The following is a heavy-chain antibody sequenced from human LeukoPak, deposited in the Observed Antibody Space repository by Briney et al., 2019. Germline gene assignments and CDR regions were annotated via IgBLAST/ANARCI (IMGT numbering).Heavy chain of an antibody. CDR3: AKSSSRTYAHFDY. CDR1: GFTFSSYA. CDR2: ISGSGGST. J-gene: IGHJ4*02. Sequence: GSLRLSCAASGFTFSSYAMSWIRQAPGKGLEWVSAISGSGGSTYYADSVKGRFTISRDNSKNTLYLQMNSLRAEDTAVYYCAKSSSRTYAHFDYWGQGTLVTVSS. V-gene: IGHV3-23*01. D-gene: IGHD2-2*01.